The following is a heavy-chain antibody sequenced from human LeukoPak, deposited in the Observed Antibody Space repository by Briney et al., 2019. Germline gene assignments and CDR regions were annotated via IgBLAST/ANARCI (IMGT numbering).Heavy chain of an antibody. V-gene: IGHV4-61*05. CDR1: GGSISSSSYY. J-gene: IGHJ6*03. CDR3: AKTYYYYYYMDV. CDR2: IYYSGST. Sequence: SETLSLTCTVSGGSISSSSYYWGWIRQPPGKGLEWIGYIYYSGSTNYNPSLKSRVTISVDTSKNQFSLKLSSVTAADTAVYYCAKTYYYYYYMDVWGKGTTVTVSS.